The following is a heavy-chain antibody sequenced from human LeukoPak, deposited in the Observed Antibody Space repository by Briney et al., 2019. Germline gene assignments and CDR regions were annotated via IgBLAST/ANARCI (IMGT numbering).Heavy chain of an antibody. Sequence: SETLSLTCAVYGGSFSGYYWSWIRQPPGKGLEWIGEINHSGSNNYNPSLKSRVTISVDTSKNQFSLKLSSVTAADTAVYYCARVSLRELFPIKRTYYFDYWGQGTLVTVSS. J-gene: IGHJ4*02. V-gene: IGHV4-34*01. CDR2: INHSGSN. CDR1: GGSFSGYY. CDR3: ARVSLRELFPIKRTYYFDY. D-gene: IGHD3-10*01.